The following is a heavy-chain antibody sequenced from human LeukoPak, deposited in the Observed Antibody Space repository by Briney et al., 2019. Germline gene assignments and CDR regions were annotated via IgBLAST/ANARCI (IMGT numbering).Heavy chain of an antibody. V-gene: IGHV4-39*07. CDR3: ARGKRITMIVHWFDP. CDR2: IYYSGST. J-gene: IGHJ5*02. Sequence: SETLSLTCTVSGGSISSSSYYWGWIRQPPGRGLEWIGSIYYSGSTYYNLSLKSRVTISVDTSKNQFSLKLSSVTAADTAVYYCARGKRITMIVHWFDPWGQGTLVTVSS. CDR1: GGSISSSSYY. D-gene: IGHD3-22*01.